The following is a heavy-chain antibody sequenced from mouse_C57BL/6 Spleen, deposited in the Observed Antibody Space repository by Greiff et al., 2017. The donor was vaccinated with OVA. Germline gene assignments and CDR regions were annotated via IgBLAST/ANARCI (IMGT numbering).Heavy chain of an antibody. V-gene: IGHV1-55*01. J-gene: IGHJ4*01. CDR1: GYTFTSYW. CDR3: ARVQTAQATYYAMDY. CDR2: IYPGSGST. D-gene: IGHD3-2*02. Sequence: QVQLQQPGAELVKPGASVKMSCKASGYTFTSYWITWVKQRPGQGLEWIGDIYPGSGSTNYNEKFKSKATLTVDTSSSTAYMQLSSLTSEDSAVYYCARVQTAQATYYAMDYWGQGTSVTVSS.